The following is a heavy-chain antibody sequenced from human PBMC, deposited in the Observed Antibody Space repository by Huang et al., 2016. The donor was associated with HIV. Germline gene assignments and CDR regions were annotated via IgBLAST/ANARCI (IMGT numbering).Heavy chain of an antibody. J-gene: IGHJ6*03. D-gene: IGHD5-18*01. CDR3: ARGGGIQLWLLGYYYMDV. CDR2: SSVYNGNK. CDR1: GYTFSSFG. Sequence: QVQLVQSGAEVKKPGASVKVSCKASGYTFSSFGISWVRQAPGQGLEWVGWSSVYNGNKKFAQKFQGRLTRTTDTSTSTAYMELRSLRSDDTAVYYCARGGGIQLWLLGYYYMDVWGNGTTITVSS. V-gene: IGHV1-18*01.